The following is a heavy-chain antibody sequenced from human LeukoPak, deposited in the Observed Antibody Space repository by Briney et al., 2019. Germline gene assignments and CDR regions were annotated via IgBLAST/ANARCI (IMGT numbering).Heavy chain of an antibody. D-gene: IGHD2-2*01. CDR3: ARANPLYCSSTTCLFDY. J-gene: IGHJ4*02. Sequence: PGASVKVSCKASGYTFTGCYMHWVRQAPGQGFEWMGWINPNSGDTNYAQKFQGRVTMTRDTSISTAHMELSRLRSDDTAVYYCARANPLYCSSTTCLFDYWGQGTLVTVSS. CDR2: INPNSGDT. V-gene: IGHV1-2*02. CDR1: GYTFTGCY.